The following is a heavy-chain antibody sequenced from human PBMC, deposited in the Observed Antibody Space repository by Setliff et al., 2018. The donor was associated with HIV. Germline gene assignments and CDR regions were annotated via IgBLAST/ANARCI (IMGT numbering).Heavy chain of an antibody. CDR1: GDSISTDY. CDR3: AREWELHQGGAFDI. CDR2: IYNSAST. J-gene: IGHJ3*02. Sequence: LSLTCTVSGDSISTDYWTWIRQPPGKGLEWIGYIYNSASTSYNPSLKSRVTISVDTSKNQFSLKLSSVTAADKAVYYCAREWELHQGGAFDIWGQGTMVTVSS. D-gene: IGHD1-26*01. V-gene: IGHV4-4*09.